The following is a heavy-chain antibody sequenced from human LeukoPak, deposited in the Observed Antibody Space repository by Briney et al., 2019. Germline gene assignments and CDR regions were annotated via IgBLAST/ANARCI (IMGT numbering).Heavy chain of an antibody. Sequence: SETLSLTCTVSGGSLSSDYWSWIRQPPGKALQWIAYIHYNGRTNYNPSLKSRVNISLDTSKIQYSLKRSAVTAADTAVYYCAKGAGWYEVWGQGALVTVSS. CDR3: AKGAGWYEV. D-gene: IGHD6-19*01. CDR2: IHYNGRT. CDR1: GGSLSSDY. J-gene: IGHJ4*02. V-gene: IGHV4-59*01.